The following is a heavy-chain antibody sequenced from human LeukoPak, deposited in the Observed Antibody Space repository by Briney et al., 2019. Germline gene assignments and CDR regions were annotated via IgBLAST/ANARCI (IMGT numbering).Heavy chain of an antibody. CDR3: ARQDDILTGYYED. D-gene: IGHD3-9*01. Sequence: ASVKVSCKASGYTFTGYYMHWVRQAPGQGLEWMGWINPNSGGTNYAQKFQCRVTMTRDTSISTPYIERSRLRSDDTAVYYCARQDDILTGYYEDWGQGTLVTVSS. J-gene: IGHJ4*02. CDR1: GYTFTGYY. CDR2: INPNSGGT. V-gene: IGHV1-2*02.